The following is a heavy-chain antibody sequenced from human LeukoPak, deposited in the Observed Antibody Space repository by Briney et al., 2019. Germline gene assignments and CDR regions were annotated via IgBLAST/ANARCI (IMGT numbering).Heavy chain of an antibody. CDR2: INRSGGGT. V-gene: IGHV1-46*01. J-gene: IGHJ4*02. Sequence: SVKVSCKASAYIFTRYHIHWVRQAPGQGLEWMGIINRSGGGTSYAQKFQGRVTMTSDTPTSTVYMELSSLRSEDTAVYYCAAADATTESGFDYWGQGTLVTVSS. CDR1: AYIFTRYH. CDR3: AAADATTESGFDY. D-gene: IGHD4-17*01.